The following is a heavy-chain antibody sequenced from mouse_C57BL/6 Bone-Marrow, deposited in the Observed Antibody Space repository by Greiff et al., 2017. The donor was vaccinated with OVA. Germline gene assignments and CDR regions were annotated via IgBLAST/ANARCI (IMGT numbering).Heavy chain of an antibody. CDR1: GFTFSSYA. V-gene: IGHV5-4*03. Sequence: EVKLMESGGGLVKPGGSLKLSCAASGFTFSSYAMSWVRQTPEKRLEWVATISDGGSYTYYPDNVKGRFTISRANAKNNLYLQMSHLKSEDTAMYYWASGEGQGFAYWGQGTLVTVSA. J-gene: IGHJ3*01. CDR3: ASGEGQGFAY. CDR2: ISDGGSYT. D-gene: IGHD3-3*01.